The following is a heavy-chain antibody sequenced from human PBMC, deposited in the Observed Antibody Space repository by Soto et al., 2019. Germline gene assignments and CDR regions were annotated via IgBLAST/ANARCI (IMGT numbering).Heavy chain of an antibody. V-gene: IGHV4-59*08. CDR2: IYYTGSNNY. CDR1: GGSISGYY. Sequence: QVQLQESGPGLVKPSETLSLTCTISGGSISGYYWAWVRQSPRKGLEWIGYIYYTGSNNYNYNPPLNGRVSMSVDTSQNQFSLKLRSVTAADSAVYYCARHSSGWYLDRWGQGTLVTVSS. CDR3: ARHSSGWYLDR. D-gene: IGHD6-19*01. J-gene: IGHJ4*02.